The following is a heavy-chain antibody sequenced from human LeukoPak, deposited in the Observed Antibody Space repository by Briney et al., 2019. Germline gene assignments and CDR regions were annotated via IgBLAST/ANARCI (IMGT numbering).Heavy chain of an antibody. CDR3: ARVVRYCSGGSCRGYFDY. V-gene: IGHV4-59*12. CDR1: GGSISSYY. J-gene: IGHJ4*02. CDR2: IYYSGST. Sequence: PSETLSLTCTVSGGSISSYYWSWIRQPPGKGLEWIGSIYYSGSTYYNPSLKSRVTISVDTSKNQFSLKLSSVTAADTAVYYCARVVRYCSGGSCRGYFDYWGQGTLVTVSS. D-gene: IGHD2-15*01.